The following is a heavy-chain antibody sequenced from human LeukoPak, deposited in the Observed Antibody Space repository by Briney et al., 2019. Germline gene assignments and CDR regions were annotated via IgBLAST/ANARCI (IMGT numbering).Heavy chain of an antibody. CDR2: INHSGST. CDR3: ARVSLLFYYYGMDV. V-gene: IGHV4-34*01. CDR1: GGSFSGYY. J-gene: IGHJ6*04. Sequence: SETLSLTCAVYGGSFSGYYWSWIRRPPGKGLEWIGEINHSGSTNYNPSLKSRVTISVDTSKNQFSLKLSSVTAADTAVYYCARVSLLFYYYGMDVWGKGTTVTVSS. D-gene: IGHD2-15*01.